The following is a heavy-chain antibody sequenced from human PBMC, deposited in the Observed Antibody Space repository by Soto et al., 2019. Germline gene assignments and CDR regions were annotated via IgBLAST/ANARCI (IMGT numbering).Heavy chain of an antibody. Sequence: QVQLQESGPGLVKPSGTLSLTCAVSGDSVSSPYYWCWVRQPPGKGLEWIGEVFPTGTTSYNPSLRSRVTISMDKSNNPFSLALTSVTAADTAVYYCARSAGWYAVHSWGPGTLVIVSS. V-gene: IGHV4-4*02. D-gene: IGHD6-19*01. J-gene: IGHJ4*02. CDR2: VFPTGTT. CDR3: ARSAGWYAVHS. CDR1: GDSVSSPYY.